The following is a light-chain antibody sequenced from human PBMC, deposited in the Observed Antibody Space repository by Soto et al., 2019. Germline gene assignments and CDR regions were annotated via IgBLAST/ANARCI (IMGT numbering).Light chain of an antibody. CDR3: QQYHNWPPIT. J-gene: IGKJ5*01. CDR1: QSVSSN. V-gene: IGKV3-15*01. CDR2: GAS. Sequence: EIVMTQSPATLSVSPGERATLSCRASQSVSSNLAWYPQKPGQAPRLLIYGASTRATGIPARFSGSGSGTEFTLTISRLQSEDFAVYYCQQYHNWPPITFGQGTRLEI.